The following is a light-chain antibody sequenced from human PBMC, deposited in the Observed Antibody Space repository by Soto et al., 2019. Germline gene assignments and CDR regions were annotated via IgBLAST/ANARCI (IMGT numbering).Light chain of an antibody. J-gene: IGKJ1*01. CDR1: HSVSSNY. CDR2: DVS. CDR3: QQYSISPT. V-gene: IGKV3-20*01. Sequence: EIVLTQSPGTLSLSPGERATLSCRSSHSVSSNYLAWYQQKPGQAPRLLIYDVSSRATGIPDRFSGSGSGTDFTLPIIRLQPVDFAVYYCQQYSISPTFGQGTKVEIK.